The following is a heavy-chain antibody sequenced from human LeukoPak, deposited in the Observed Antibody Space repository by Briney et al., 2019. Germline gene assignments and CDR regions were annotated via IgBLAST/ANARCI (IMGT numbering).Heavy chain of an antibody. J-gene: IGHJ4*01. CDR1: GFTFSRYW. D-gene: IGHD3-10*01. CDR2: IKQDGSEK. CDR3: ARDSRGAFDY. V-gene: IGHV3-7*01. Sequence: GGSLRLSCAASGFTFSRYWMSWVRQAPGKGLEWVANIKQDGSEKYYVDSVKGRFTISRDNAKNSLYLQMNSLRAEDTAVYYCARDSRGAFDYWGHGTLVTVSS.